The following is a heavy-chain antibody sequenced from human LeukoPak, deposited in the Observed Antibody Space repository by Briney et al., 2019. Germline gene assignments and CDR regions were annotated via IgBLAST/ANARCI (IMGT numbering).Heavy chain of an antibody. CDR1: GFTFSSYW. Sequence: PGGSLRLSCAASGFTFSSYWMSWVRQAPGKGLEWVDNIKQDGSEKYYVDSVKGRFTISRDNAKNSLYLQMNSLRAEDTAVYYCARDLTIRVRGVIIYFDYWGQGTLVTVSS. D-gene: IGHD3-10*01. V-gene: IGHV3-7*03. J-gene: IGHJ4*02. CDR2: IKQDGSEK. CDR3: ARDLTIRVRGVIIYFDY.